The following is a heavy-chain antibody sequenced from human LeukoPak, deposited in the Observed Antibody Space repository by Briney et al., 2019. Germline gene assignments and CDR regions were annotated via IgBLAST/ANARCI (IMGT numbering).Heavy chain of an antibody. CDR1: GFTFSSIA. J-gene: IGHJ4*02. D-gene: IGHD6-13*01. Sequence: GGSLRLSCAASGFTFSSIAMSWVHQAPGKGLEWVSAIRSNGETVYNADSVKGRFTISRDNSRQTLFLQMSSLRVEDTATYYCAKGQELDDGVFDSWGQGTLVTVSS. CDR2: IRSNGETV. V-gene: IGHV3-23*01. CDR3: AKGQELDDGVFDS.